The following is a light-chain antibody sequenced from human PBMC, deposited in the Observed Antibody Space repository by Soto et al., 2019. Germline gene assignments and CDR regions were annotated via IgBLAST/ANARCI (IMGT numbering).Light chain of an antibody. V-gene: IGLV1-36*01. Sequence: QSVLTQPPSVSEAPRQRVTISCSGSSSNIGNNAVNWYQQLPGKAPKLLVYYDDLLPSGVSDRFSGSKSGTSASLAIRGLQSEDEAEYYCAAWDDSLSGPVFGGGTQLTVL. CDR2: YDD. CDR1: SSNIGNNA. J-gene: IGLJ2*01. CDR3: AAWDDSLSGPV.